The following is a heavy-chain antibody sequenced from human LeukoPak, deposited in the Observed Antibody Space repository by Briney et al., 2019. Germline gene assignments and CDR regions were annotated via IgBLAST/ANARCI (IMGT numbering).Heavy chain of an antibody. Sequence: ASVTVSCKASGGTFSSHAISWVRQAPGQGLEWMGGIIPIFGTANYTQKFQGRVTITADKSTSTAYMELSSLRSEDTAVYYCARDLEGYDSSGYYYGRYFDYWGQGTLVTVSS. CDR3: ARDLEGYDSSGYYYGRYFDY. CDR1: GGTFSSHA. CDR2: IIPIFGTA. J-gene: IGHJ4*02. V-gene: IGHV1-69*06. D-gene: IGHD3-22*01.